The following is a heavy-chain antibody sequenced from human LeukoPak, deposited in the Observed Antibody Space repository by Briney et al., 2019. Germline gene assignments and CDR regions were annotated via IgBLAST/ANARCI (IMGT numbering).Heavy chain of an antibody. CDR1: GYTFTSYG. V-gene: IGHV1-18*01. Sequence: ASVKVPCKASGYTFTSYGISWVRQAPGQGLEWMGWISAYNGNTNYAQKLQGRVTMTTDTSTSTAYMELRSLRSDDTAVYYCARDPSVADVFDYWGQGTLVTVSS. CDR2: ISAYNGNT. CDR3: ARDPSVADVFDY. J-gene: IGHJ4*02. D-gene: IGHD6-19*01.